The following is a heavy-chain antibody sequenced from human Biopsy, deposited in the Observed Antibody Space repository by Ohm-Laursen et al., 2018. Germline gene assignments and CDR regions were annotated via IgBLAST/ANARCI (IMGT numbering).Heavy chain of an antibody. CDR2: MSHSGST. CDR1: GGSFSGSY. Sequence: GTLSLTCAVYGGSFSGSYWTWIRQPPGKGLEWLGEMSHSGSTNHNPSLKSRVTISVDTSKNHFSLRLRSVTPADTAIYYCARDRGYYSDRTVPGYFDLWGRGTLVTVSS. D-gene: IGHD3-22*01. V-gene: IGHV4-34*01. J-gene: IGHJ2*01. CDR3: ARDRGYYSDRTVPGYFDL.